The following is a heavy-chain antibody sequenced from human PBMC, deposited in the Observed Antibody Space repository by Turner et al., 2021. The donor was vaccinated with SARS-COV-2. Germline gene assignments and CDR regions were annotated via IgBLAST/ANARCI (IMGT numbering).Heavy chain of an antibody. V-gene: IGHV3-9*01. CDR3: AKEIGNSADF. J-gene: IGHJ4*02. D-gene: IGHD1-1*01. CDR1: GFIFDESA. Sequence: EVQLVASGGGLVQPGRSLRLSCAASGFIFDESAMHWVRQAPGKGLEWVSGISWSSGNIGYADSVKGRFTISRDNAKNSPYLLMNNLRGEDTAFYYCAKEIGNSADFWGQGTLVTVSS. CDR2: ISWSSGNI.